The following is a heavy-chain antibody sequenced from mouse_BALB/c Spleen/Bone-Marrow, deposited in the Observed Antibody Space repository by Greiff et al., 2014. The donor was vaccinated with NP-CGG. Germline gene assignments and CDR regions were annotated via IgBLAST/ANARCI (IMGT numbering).Heavy chain of an antibody. D-gene: IGHD2-13*01. CDR1: GYTFTSYD. V-gene: IGHV1S56*01. J-gene: IGHJ4*01. CDR3: ARSGGDSMDY. Sequence: QVQLKQSGTELVKPGALVKISCKASGYTFTSYDINWGKQRPGQGLEWIGWIYPGDGSTKYNEKFKGKATLTADKSSSTAYMQLSSLTSENSADYFCARSGGDSMDYWGQGTSVTVSS. CDR2: IYPGDGST.